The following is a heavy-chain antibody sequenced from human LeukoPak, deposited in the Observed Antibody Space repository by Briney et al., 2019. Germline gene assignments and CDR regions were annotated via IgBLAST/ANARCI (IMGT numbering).Heavy chain of an antibody. Sequence: SETLSLTCTVSGGSISSYYWSWIWQPPGKGLEWIGYIYYSGSTNYNPSLKSRVTISVDTSKNQFSLKLSSVTAADTAVYYCARAVDYDFWSGAGFFDYWGQGTLVTVSP. V-gene: IGHV4-59*01. CDR1: GGSISSYY. CDR2: IYYSGST. D-gene: IGHD3-3*01. J-gene: IGHJ4*02. CDR3: ARAVDYDFWSGAGFFDY.